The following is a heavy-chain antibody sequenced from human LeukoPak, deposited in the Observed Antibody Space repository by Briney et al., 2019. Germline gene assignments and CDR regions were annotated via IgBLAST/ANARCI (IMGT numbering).Heavy chain of an antibody. V-gene: IGHV1-24*01. CDR1: GYTLTELS. CDR3: ATGVLRVAYFDWGKVVPSPFDY. J-gene: IGHJ4*02. D-gene: IGHD3-9*01. Sequence: AASVKVSCKVSGYTLTELSMHWVRQAPGKGLEWMGGFDPEDGETLYAQKFQGRVTMTEDTSTDTAYMELSSLRPEDTAVYYCATGVLRVAYFDWGKVVPSPFDYWGQGTLVTVSS. CDR2: FDPEDGET.